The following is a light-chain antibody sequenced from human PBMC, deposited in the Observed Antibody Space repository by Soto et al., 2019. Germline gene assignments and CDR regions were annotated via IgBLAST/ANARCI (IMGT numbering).Light chain of an antibody. CDR1: SGHSSYI. J-gene: IGLJ3*02. V-gene: IGLV4-60*02. Sequence: QPVLTQSSSASASLGSSVTLTCTLSSGHSSYIIAWHQQQPGKATRYLMKLEGSGSYNKGSGVPDRFSGSSSGADRYLTISNLQFEDEADYYCETWDSNTHTVFGGGTKLTVL. CDR3: ETWDSNTHTV. CDR2: LEGSGSY.